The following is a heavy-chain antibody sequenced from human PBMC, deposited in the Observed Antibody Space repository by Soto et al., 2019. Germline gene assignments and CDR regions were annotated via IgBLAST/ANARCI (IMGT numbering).Heavy chain of an antibody. CDR2: IYSGGST. CDR3: ARVGKPMVIGNYFDY. CDR1: GFSVSNSY. D-gene: IGHD3-10*01. J-gene: IGHJ4*02. V-gene: IGHV3-53*01. Sequence: EVQLVESGGGLIQPGGSLTLSCVASGFSVSNSYMSWVRQAPGKGLEWVSVIYSGGSTYYADSVKGRFTISRDNSKNTVYLQVNSLRGEDTAVYYCARVGKPMVIGNYFDYWGQGTLVTVYS.